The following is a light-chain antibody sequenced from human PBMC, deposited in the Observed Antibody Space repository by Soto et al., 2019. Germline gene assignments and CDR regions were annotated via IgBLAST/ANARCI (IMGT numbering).Light chain of an antibody. Sequence: DIPMTQSPSTLSVSVGDRVTITCRASQSISSWLAWYQQKPGKAPKLLIYDASYLERGVPSRFSGSGSGTEFTLTISSLQPDDLATYYCQQYNSFWTFGQGTKVEI. V-gene: IGKV1-5*01. CDR2: DAS. CDR1: QSISSW. J-gene: IGKJ1*01. CDR3: QQYNSFWT.